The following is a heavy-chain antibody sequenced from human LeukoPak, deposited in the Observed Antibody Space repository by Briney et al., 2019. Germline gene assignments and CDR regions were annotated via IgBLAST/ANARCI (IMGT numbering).Heavy chain of an antibody. CDR1: GGSISSGGYY. D-gene: IGHD6-13*01. J-gene: IGHJ6*03. CDR3: ARRIAAAGTAYYYYYMDV. Sequence: SQTLSLTCTVSGGSISSGGYYWSWIRQPPGKGLEWIGYIYHSGTTYYNPSLKSRVTISVDTSKNQFSLKLSSVTAADTAVYYCARRIAAAGTAYYYYYMDVWGKGTTVTVSS. CDR2: IYHSGTT. V-gene: IGHV4-30-2*02.